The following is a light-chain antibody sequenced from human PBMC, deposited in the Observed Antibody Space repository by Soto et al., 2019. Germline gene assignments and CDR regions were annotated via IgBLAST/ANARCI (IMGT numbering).Light chain of an antibody. CDR1: QRVSSSY. V-gene: IGKV3-20*01. CDR3: QQYGSSLYT. CDR2: GAS. Sequence: EIVLTQSPGTLSLSPGEGVTLSCRASQRVSSSYLAWYQQKPGQAPRLLIYGASSRATGIPDRFSGSGSGTDFTLTISRLEPEDFAVYYCQQYGSSLYTFGQGTKLEIK. J-gene: IGKJ2*01.